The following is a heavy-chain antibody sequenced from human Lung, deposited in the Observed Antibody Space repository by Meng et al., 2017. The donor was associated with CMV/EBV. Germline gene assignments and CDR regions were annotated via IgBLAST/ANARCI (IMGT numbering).Heavy chain of an antibody. D-gene: IGHD2-2*01. CDR1: GGSISSSSYY. V-gene: IGHV4-39*07. J-gene: IGHJ5*02. CDR3: ARGEGYQLLLSGP. CDR2: IYYSGST. Sequence: GSLRLSCTVSGGSISSSSYYWGWIRQPPGKGLEWIGSIYYSGSTYYNPSLKSRVTISVDTSKNQFSLKLSSVTAADTAVYYCARGEGYQLLLSGPWGQGTLVXVSS.